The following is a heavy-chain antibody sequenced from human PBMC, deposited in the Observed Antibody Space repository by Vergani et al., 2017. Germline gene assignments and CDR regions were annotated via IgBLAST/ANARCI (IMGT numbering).Heavy chain of an antibody. V-gene: IGHV3-11*01. D-gene: IGHD5-24*01. CDR3: ARDHRDYNNYPGTFDI. CDR1: GFSFSDHY. CDR2: ISNSGNTI. J-gene: IGHJ3*02. Sequence: QVQLVESGGGLVKPGGSLRLSCAASGFSFSDHYMTWIRQAPGKGLEWVSYISNSGNTIEYADSVKGRFSISRDNAKSSLFLQMDSLRAEDTAVYYCARDHRDYNNYPGTFDIWGLGSMVTVSS.